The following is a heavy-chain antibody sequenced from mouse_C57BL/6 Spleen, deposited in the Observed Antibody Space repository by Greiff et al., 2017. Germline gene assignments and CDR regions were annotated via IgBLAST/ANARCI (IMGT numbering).Heavy chain of an antibody. D-gene: IGHD1-1*01. V-gene: IGHV1-81*01. Sequence: QVQLQQSGAELARPGASVKLSCKASGYTFTSYGISWVKQRTGQGLEWIGEIYPRSGNTYYNEKFKGKATLTADKSSSTAYMELRSLTSEDSAVYFCARSPLYYGSKDYYFDYWGQGTTLTVSS. CDR3: ARSPLYYGSKDYYFDY. J-gene: IGHJ2*01. CDR1: GYTFTSYG. CDR2: IYPRSGNT.